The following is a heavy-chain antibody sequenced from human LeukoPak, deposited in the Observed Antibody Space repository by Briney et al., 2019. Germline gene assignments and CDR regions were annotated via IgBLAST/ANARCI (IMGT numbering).Heavy chain of an antibody. Sequence: GGSLRLSCAASGFTFSSYSMNWVRQAPGKGLEWVSAISGSGGSTYYADSVKGRFTISRDNSKNTLYLQMNSLRAEDTAVYYCAKPILVSIAVAGYWGQGTLVTVSS. D-gene: IGHD6-19*01. CDR2: ISGSGGST. V-gene: IGHV3-23*01. CDR3: AKPILVSIAVAGY. J-gene: IGHJ4*02. CDR1: GFTFSSYS.